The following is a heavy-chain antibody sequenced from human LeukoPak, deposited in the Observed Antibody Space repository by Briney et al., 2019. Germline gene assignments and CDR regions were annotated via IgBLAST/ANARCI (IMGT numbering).Heavy chain of an antibody. J-gene: IGHJ4*02. CDR2: ISGSGGST. V-gene: IGHV3-23*01. D-gene: IGHD3-22*01. Sequence: GGTLRLSCAASGFTFSSYGMSWVRQAPGKGLEWVSAISGSGGSTYYADSVKGRFTISRDNSKNTLYLQMNSLRAEDTAVYYCAKDSRRRITMIVVVITMGYFDYWGQGTLVTVSS. CDR1: GFTFSSYG. CDR3: AKDSRRRITMIVVVITMGYFDY.